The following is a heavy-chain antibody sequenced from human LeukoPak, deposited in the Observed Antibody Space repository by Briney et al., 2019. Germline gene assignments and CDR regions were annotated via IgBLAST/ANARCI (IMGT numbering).Heavy chain of an antibody. CDR3: ARPLRGYSYGLYYFDY. Sequence: ASVKVSCKASGYTFTSYGISWVRQAPGQGLEWMGWISAYNSNTNYAQKLQGRVTMTTDTSTSTAYMELRSLRSDDTAVYYCARPLRGYSYGLYYFDYWGQGTLVTVSS. D-gene: IGHD5-18*01. CDR1: GYTFTSYG. V-gene: IGHV1-18*01. CDR2: ISAYNSNT. J-gene: IGHJ4*02.